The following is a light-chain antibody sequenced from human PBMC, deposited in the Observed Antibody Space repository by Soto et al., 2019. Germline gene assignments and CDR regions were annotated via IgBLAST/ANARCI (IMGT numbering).Light chain of an antibody. CDR1: SSDVGSYNL. CDR3: CSYAGSSTLYV. J-gene: IGLJ1*01. CDR2: EGS. V-gene: IGLV2-23*01. Sequence: QSVLTQPASVYGSPGQSITISCTGTSSDVGSYNLVSWYQQHPGKAPKLMIYEGSKGPSGVSNRFSGSKSGNTASLTISGLQAEDEADYYCCSYAGSSTLYVFGTGTKVTVL.